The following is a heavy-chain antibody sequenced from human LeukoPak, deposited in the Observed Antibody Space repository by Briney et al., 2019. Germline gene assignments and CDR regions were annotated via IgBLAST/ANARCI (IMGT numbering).Heavy chain of an antibody. CDR3: ARDSYYYDSSGYQYDY. D-gene: IGHD3-22*01. V-gene: IGHV3-7*01. J-gene: IGHJ4*02. CDR1: GFTFSSYD. Sequence: QPGGSLRLSCAASGFTFSSYDMTWVRQAPGRGLEWVANIKQDGSEKYYVDSVKGRFTISRDNAKNSLYLQMNSLRAEDTAVYYCARDSYYYDSSGYQYDYWGQGTLVTVSS. CDR2: IKQDGSEK.